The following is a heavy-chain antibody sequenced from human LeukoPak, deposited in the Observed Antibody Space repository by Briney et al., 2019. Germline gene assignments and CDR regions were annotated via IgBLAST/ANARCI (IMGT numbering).Heavy chain of an antibody. CDR1: GFTFSSYA. CDR3: ARDHRNYPFYYYYGMDV. Sequence: GRSLRLSCAASGFTFSSYAMHWVRQAPGKGLEWVAVISYDGSNKYYADSVKGRFTISRDNSKNTLYLQMNSLRAEDTAVYYCARDHRNYPFYYYYGMDVWGQGTTVTVSS. D-gene: IGHD4-11*01. V-gene: IGHV3-30-3*01. J-gene: IGHJ6*02. CDR2: ISYDGSNK.